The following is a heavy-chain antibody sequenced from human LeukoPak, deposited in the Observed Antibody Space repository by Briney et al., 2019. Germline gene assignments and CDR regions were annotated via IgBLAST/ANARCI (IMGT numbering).Heavy chain of an antibody. D-gene: IGHD3-22*01. J-gene: IGHJ5*02. CDR1: GFTFSSYA. CDR2: MSYDGTNK. V-gene: IGHV3-30-3*01. CDR3: ARAPYYYDSSGYYGT. Sequence: GGSLRLSCAASGFTFSSYAMHWVRQAPGKGLEWVAVMSYDGTNKYYADSVKGRFTISRDNSKNTLYLQMNSLRAEDTAVYYCARAPYYYDSSGYYGTWGQGTLVTVSS.